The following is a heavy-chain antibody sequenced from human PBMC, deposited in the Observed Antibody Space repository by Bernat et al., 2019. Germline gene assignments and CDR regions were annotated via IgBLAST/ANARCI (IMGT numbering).Heavy chain of an antibody. D-gene: IGHD4-17*01. Sequence: VQLVESGGGVVQPGRSLRLSCAASGFTFSSYGMHWVRQASGKGLEYVGRIRSKANNYATVYAASVKGRFTISRDDSKNTAYLQMNSLKSEDTAVYYCTRHPDSGDYSWGPGTLVTVSS. J-gene: IGHJ5*02. V-gene: IGHV3-73*01. CDR2: IRSKANNYAT. CDR3: TRHPDSGDYS. CDR1: GFTFSSYG.